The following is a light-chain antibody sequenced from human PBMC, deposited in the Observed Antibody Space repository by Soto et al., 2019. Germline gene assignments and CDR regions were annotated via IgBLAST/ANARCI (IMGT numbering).Light chain of an antibody. V-gene: IGKV3-20*01. CDR2: DAS. CDR1: QSVYSSY. CDR3: KKYGNQWT. Sequence: EIVLTQSPGTLSLSPGERATLSCRASQSVYSSYLAWYQQKPGQAPRLLIYDASRRATGIPDRFSGSGSGTDFTLTISRLEPEDFAVYYCKKYGNQWTFGQGTKLEI. J-gene: IGKJ2*02.